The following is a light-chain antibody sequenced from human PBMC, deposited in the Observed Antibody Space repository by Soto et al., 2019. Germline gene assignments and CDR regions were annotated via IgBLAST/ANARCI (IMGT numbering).Light chain of an antibody. Sequence: EIVMTQSPATLSVSPGERATLSCRASQSVSSNLAWYQQKPGQAPRLLIYGASTRATGIPARFSGSGSGTAFTLTISSLQSEDFEVYYCQQYNNWPPTWTFGQGTKVEIK. CDR2: GAS. CDR3: QQYNNWPPTWT. CDR1: QSVSSN. J-gene: IGKJ1*01. V-gene: IGKV3-15*01.